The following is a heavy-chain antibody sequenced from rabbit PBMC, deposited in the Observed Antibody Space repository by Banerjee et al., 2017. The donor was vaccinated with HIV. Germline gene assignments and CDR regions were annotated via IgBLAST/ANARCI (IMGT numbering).Heavy chain of an antibody. CDR3: ARDRSYDDYGDISTNL. D-gene: IGHD2-1*01. V-gene: IGHV1S7*01. CDR2: IDPVFGST. Sequence: QQLVESGGGLVQPGGSLKLSCKASGFDFSSYYMSWVRQAPGKGLEWIGYIDPVFGSTYYASWVNGRFTISSHNAQNTLYLQLNSLTAADTATYFCARDRSYDDYGDISTNLWGPGTLVTVS. J-gene: IGHJ4*01. CDR1: GFDFSSYY.